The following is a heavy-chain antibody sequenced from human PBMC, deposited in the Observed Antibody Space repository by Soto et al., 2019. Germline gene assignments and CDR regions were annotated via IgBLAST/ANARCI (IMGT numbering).Heavy chain of an antibody. J-gene: IGHJ1*01. CDR3: AIEVNTAAADSNEYFQH. CDR1: GYTFTGYY. CDR2: INPNSGGT. D-gene: IGHD6-13*01. V-gene: IGHV1-2*02. Sequence: QVQLVQSGAEVKKPGASVKVSCKASGYTFTGYYMHWVRQAPGQGLEWMGWINPNSGGTNYAQKFQGRINMTGDTSIITANMELSRLRSVYTAVYYCAIEVNTAAADSNEYFQHWGQGTLVTVSS.